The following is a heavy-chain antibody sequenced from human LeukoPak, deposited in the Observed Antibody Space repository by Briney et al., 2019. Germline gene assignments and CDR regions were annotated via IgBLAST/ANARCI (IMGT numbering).Heavy chain of an antibody. Sequence: GGSRRHSQAASGFTFRNAWMSGVRQSPGKGLEWVVRIKSKTEGGTTDYAAPVQGRYTSPRDDSKNTLYLQMNSLNTEDTAVSYCTTDLLEASSGPPLVWGQGTMVTVSS. CDR3: TTDLLEASSGPPLV. D-gene: IGHD3-22*01. V-gene: IGHV3-15*01. CDR2: IKSKTEGGTT. CDR1: GFTFRNAW. J-gene: IGHJ3*01.